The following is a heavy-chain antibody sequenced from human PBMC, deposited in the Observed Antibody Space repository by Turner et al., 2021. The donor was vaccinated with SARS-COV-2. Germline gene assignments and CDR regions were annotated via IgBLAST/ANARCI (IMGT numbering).Heavy chain of an antibody. Sequence: QVQLVESGGGVVQPGRSLRLSCAASGFTFSSYGMHWVRQAPGKGLEWVAVIWYDGSNKYYADSVKGRFTISRDNSKNTLYLQMNSLRAEDTAVYYCARPPLPDVVPNSIDAFDIWGQGTMVTVSS. CDR3: ARPPLPDVVPNSIDAFDI. V-gene: IGHV3-33*01. J-gene: IGHJ3*02. CDR1: GFTFSSYG. D-gene: IGHD2-2*01. CDR2: IWYDGSNK.